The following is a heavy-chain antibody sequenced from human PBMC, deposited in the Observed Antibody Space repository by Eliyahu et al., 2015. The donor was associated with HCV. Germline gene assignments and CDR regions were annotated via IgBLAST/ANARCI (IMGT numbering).Heavy chain of an antibody. J-gene: IGHJ4*02. CDR3: VKDSSKSDFWSGYYVQGFDY. D-gene: IGHD3-3*01. CDR2: ISYDESNK. V-gene: IGHV3-30*18. Sequence: VISYDESNKYYADSVKGRFTISRDNSQNMVYLQMDSLRAEDTAVYYCVKDSSKSDFWSGYYVQGFDYWGQGTLVSVSS.